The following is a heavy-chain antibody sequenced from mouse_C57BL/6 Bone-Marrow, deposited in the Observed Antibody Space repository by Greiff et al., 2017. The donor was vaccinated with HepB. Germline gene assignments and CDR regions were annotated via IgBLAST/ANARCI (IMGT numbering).Heavy chain of an antibody. CDR3: TTWSSYAMDY. Sequence: EVQLQQSGAELVRPGASVKLSCTASGFNIKDDYMHWVKQRPEQGLEWIGWIDPENGDTEYAQKFQGKATITADTSSNTAYLQLSSLTSEDTAVYYCTTWSSYAMDYWGQGTSVTVSS. CDR1: GFNIKDDY. CDR2: IDPENGDT. D-gene: IGHD1-1*01. J-gene: IGHJ4*01. V-gene: IGHV14-4*01.